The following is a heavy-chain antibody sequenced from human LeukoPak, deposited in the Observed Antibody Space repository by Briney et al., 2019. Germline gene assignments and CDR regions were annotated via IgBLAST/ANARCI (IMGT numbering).Heavy chain of an antibody. CDR2: INGDGTII. V-gene: IGHV3-74*01. CDR1: GFTFSSFY. CDR3: AKRWRITMVRGVRDAFDI. Sequence: GGSLRLSCAASGFTFSSFYMHWVRQAPGKGLVWVSRINGDGTIINYADSVKGRFTISRDNSKNTLYLQMNSLRAEDTAVYYCAKRWRITMVRGVRDAFDIWGQGTMVTVSS. D-gene: IGHD3-10*01. J-gene: IGHJ3*02.